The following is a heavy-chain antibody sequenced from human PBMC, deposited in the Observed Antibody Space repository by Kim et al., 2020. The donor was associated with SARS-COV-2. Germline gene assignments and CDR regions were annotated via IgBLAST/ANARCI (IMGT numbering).Heavy chain of an antibody. V-gene: IGHV1-3*01. Sequence: YSQKFQGRVTITGDTSASTAYVKLSSLRSEDMAVYYCALTELRPGSWFDPWGQGTLVTVSS. J-gene: IGHJ5*02. D-gene: IGHD3-10*02. CDR3: ALTELRPGSWFDP.